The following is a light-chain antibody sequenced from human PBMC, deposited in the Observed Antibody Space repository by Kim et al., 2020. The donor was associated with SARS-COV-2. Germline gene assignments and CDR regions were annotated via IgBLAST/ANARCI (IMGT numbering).Light chain of an antibody. J-gene: IGKJ1*01. CDR3: QQYHTHST. CDR2: KAS. CDR1: QSVHNW. V-gene: IGKV1-5*03. Sequence: ASVRDTLTNTCRASQSVHNWLAWYQQKPGQVPNRLIEKASDLQSGVPARFSGSGSGTEFNLTITTLQPSDFATYYCQQYHTHSTFGQDTKVDIK.